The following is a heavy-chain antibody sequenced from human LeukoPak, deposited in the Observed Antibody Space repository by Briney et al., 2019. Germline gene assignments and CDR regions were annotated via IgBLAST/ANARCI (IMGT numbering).Heavy chain of an antibody. CDR3: ARPRSSGWYGAFDI. V-gene: IGHV4-59*01. CDR2: FYYSGST. CDR1: GDSISTYY. J-gene: IGHJ3*02. D-gene: IGHD6-19*01. Sequence: PSETLSLTCTVSGDSISTYYWSWIRQPPGKGLEWIGYFYYSGSTNYNPSLKSRVTISVDTSKNQFSLKLSSVTAADTAVYYCARPRSSGWYGAFDIWGQGTMVTVSS.